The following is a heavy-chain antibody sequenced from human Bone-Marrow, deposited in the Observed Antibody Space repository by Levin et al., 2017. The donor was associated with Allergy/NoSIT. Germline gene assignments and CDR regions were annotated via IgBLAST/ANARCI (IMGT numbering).Heavy chain of an antibody. D-gene: IGHD3-10*01. J-gene: IGHJ4*02. CDR1: GFPFRTYT. CDR3: VRRYGAGSYGRQDYYFDY. Sequence: PGGSLRLSCAASGFPFRTYTMNWVRQAPGKGLEWVSSISGMSNYIYYSDSVKGRFTVSRDNARNSLLLQMDKLRAEDTAVYYCVRRYGAGSYGRQDYYFDYWGQGTLVTVSS. CDR2: ISGMSNYI. V-gene: IGHV3-21*01.